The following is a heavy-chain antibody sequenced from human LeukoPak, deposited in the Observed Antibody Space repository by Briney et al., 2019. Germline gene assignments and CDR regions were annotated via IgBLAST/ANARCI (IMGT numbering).Heavy chain of an antibody. CDR2: INSDGSST. V-gene: IGHV3-74*03. D-gene: IGHD3-10*01. J-gene: IGHJ5*02. Sequence: GGSLRLSCVASGFTFSSYWMHWVRQAPGKGLVWVSRINSDGSSTKCADSVKGRFTISRDNAKNTLYLQMNSLRAEDTAVYYCARHVWFGEHNGHENWFDPWGQGTLVIVSS. CDR1: GFTFSSYW. CDR3: ARHVWFGEHNGHENWFDP.